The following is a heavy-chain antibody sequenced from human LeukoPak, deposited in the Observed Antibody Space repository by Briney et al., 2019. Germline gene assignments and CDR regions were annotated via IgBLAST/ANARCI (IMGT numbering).Heavy chain of an antibody. Sequence: SETLSLTCTVSGGSISSYYWSWIRPPPGKGLEWIGYIYYSGSTNYNPSLKSRVTISVDTSKNQFSLKLSSVTAADTAVYYRARELGSGWYSNWFDPWGQGTLVTVSS. V-gene: IGHV4-59*01. CDR2: IYYSGST. D-gene: IGHD6-19*01. CDR1: GGSISSYY. CDR3: ARELGSGWYSNWFDP. J-gene: IGHJ5*02.